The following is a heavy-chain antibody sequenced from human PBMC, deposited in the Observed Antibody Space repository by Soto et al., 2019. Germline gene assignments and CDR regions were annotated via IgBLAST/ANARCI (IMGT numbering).Heavy chain of an antibody. J-gene: IGHJ3*02. CDR3: AIGSRDRI. CDR1: GFTFSSYA. V-gene: IGHV3-23*01. CDR2: ISGSGGST. Sequence: EVQLLESGGGLVQPGGSLRLSCAASGFTFSSYAMSWVRQAPGKGLEWVSAISGSGGSTYYADSVKGRFTISRDNSKNTLHLQMNRLRAEDPAVYYCAIGSRDRIWGQGTMVTVSS.